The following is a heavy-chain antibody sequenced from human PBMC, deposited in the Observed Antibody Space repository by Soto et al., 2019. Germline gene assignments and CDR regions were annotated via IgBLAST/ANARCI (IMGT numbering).Heavy chain of an antibody. CDR1: GFAFTTFS. CDR2: ISFDGSKI. D-gene: IGHD5-18*01. CDR3: ARVRYSYGYYFDY. J-gene: IGHJ4*02. Sequence: PGGSLRLSCAASGFAFTTFSMHWVRQAPGKGLEWVAHISFDGSKIYYADSVKGRFTVPRDNSKNTLYLQMNSLRPEDTAVYYCARVRYSYGYYFDYWGQGTLVTVSS. V-gene: IGHV3-30-3*01.